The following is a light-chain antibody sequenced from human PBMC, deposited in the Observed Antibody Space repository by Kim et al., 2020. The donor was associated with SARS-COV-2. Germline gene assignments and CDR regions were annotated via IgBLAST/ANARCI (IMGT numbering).Light chain of an antibody. CDR3: QQRTNWPPFT. CDR2: DAS. CDR1: QSVSDF. Sequence: LSPGETATLSCRSSQSVSDFVAWYQQNPGQAPRLLIYDASNRAPGIPARFSGSGSGTDFTLTISSLEPEDFAVYYCQQRTNWPPFTFGQGTKLEI. V-gene: IGKV3-11*01. J-gene: IGKJ2*01.